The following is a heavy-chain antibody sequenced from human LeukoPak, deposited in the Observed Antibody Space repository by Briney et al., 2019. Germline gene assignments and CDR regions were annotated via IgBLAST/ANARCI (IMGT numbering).Heavy chain of an antibody. Sequence: GGSLRLSCAASGFTFDDYAMHWVRQAPGKGLEWVSGISWNSGSIGYADSVEGRITISRDNAKNSVYLQMNSLRAEDTALYYCAKDIGAYCGGDCYSVYFQHWGQGTLVTVSS. J-gene: IGHJ1*01. CDR3: AKDIGAYCGGDCYSVYFQH. CDR1: GFTFDDYA. V-gene: IGHV3-9*01. D-gene: IGHD2-21*02. CDR2: ISWNSGSI.